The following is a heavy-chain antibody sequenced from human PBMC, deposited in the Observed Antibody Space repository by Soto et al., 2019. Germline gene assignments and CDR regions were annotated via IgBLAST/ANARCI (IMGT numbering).Heavy chain of an antibody. CDR2: IYYSGST. J-gene: IGHJ3*02. V-gene: IGHV4-31*03. Sequence: SETLSLTCTVSGGSISSGGYYWSWIRQHPGKGLEWIGYIYYSGSTYYNPSLKSRVTISVDTSKNQFSLKLSSVTAADTAVYYCARDKNCGGDCYSGFDIWGQGTMVTVS. CDR3: ARDKNCGGDCYSGFDI. CDR1: GGSISSGGYY. D-gene: IGHD2-21*02.